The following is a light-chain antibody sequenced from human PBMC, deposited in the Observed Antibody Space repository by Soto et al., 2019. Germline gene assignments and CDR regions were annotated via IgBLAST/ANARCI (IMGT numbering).Light chain of an antibody. CDR2: ATS. CDR3: QQYGRSGT. Sequence: IVLTQSRGTLSVCRGERATLSWRASRSGSRTYLAWYQHKPVQAPRLLIYATSSRATGIPDRFSGSGSGTDFTLTIRRLEPEDFAVYYCQQYGRSGTFGQGTKVDIK. V-gene: IGKV3-20*01. CDR1: RSGSRTY. J-gene: IGKJ1*01.